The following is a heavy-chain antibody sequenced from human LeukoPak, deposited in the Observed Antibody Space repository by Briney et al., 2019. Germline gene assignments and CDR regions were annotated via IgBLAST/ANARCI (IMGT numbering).Heavy chain of an antibody. J-gene: IGHJ5*02. CDR3: ARWSSVLLFDP. D-gene: IGHD2/OR15-2a*01. CDR2: IDLGDSET. CDR1: GNRFSNFW. V-gene: IGHV5-51*01. Sequence: GESLKISCKSSGNRFSNFWVGWVRQMPGKGLEWLGIIDLGDSETKYSPSAQGRVTISADKSISTVYLQWGSLEASDTAMYYCARWSSVLLFDPWGQRTLVTVSS.